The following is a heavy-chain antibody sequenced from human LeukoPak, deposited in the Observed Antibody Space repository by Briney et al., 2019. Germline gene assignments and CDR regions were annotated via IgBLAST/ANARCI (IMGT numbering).Heavy chain of an antibody. CDR3: ARDHRGKQLWLTRPDEFDAFDI. CDR2: IDTSNSRT. Sequence: GASVKVSCKTSGYTFTTYYIHWVRQAPGQGLEWMGIIDTSNSRTSFAQKFQGRITVTRDTSTSTVYMELRSLRPEDTAVYYCARDHRGKQLWLTRPDEFDAFDIWGQGTMVTVSS. J-gene: IGHJ3*02. D-gene: IGHD5-18*01. CDR1: GYTFTTYY. V-gene: IGHV1-46*01.